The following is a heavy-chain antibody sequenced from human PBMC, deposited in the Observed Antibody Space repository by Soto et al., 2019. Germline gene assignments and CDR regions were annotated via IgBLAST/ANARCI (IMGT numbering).Heavy chain of an antibody. CDR3: VRHGRVKIRPFDY. CDR2: IYYGGTT. Sequence: QLQLQESGPGLVKPSETLSLTCTVSGGSVSIPNYYWAWVRQSPGKGLELIASIYYGGTTFYNPSLKSRVSIFVDTSTNQFSLNLTSVTAADSSMYYCVRHGRVKIRPFDYWGQGTLVTVSS. CDR1: GGSVSIPNYY. V-gene: IGHV4-39*01. J-gene: IGHJ4*02. D-gene: IGHD1-26*01.